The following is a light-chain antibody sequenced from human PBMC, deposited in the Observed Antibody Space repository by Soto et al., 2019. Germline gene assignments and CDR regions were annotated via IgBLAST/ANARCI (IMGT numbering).Light chain of an antibody. J-gene: IGKJ3*01. CDR3: QQSYSPLPP. Sequence: DVQMTKYNSSLSASIGDRVTITCRASHSIIGCLHWYRQNPWQAPKLLMFCTSSLESGVPSRFSGSGSGTDFTLTISMQPHEAFAPFYCQQSYSPLPPFGPGA. CDR1: HSIIGC. CDR2: CTS. V-gene: IGKV1-39*01.